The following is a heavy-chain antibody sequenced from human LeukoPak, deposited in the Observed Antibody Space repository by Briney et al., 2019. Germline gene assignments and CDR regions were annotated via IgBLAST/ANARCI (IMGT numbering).Heavy chain of an antibody. V-gene: IGHV3-66*01. CDR3: AKDRDY. CDR2: IYSGGYT. J-gene: IGHJ4*02. CDR1: GFTFSSYG. Sequence: GGSLRLSCAASGFTFSSYGMSWVRQAPGKGLEWVSVIYSGGYTNYPDSVKGRFTISRDNSKNTLYLQMNSLRAEDTAVYYCAKDRDYWGQGTLVTVSS.